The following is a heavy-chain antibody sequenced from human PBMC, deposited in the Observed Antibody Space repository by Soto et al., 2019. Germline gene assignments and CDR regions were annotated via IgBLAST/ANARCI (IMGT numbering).Heavy chain of an antibody. Sequence: EVQLLESGGGLVQPGESLRLSCAASGFTFSSYAMTWVRQAPGKGLEWVSAISAGGGSAYYADSVKGLFTISRDNSKNTLYLQMSSLRAEDTAVYYCAKVRSAWFFDYWGQGTLVTVSS. CDR2: ISAGGGSA. CDR3: AKVRSAWFFDY. V-gene: IGHV3-23*01. J-gene: IGHJ4*02. CDR1: GFTFSSYA. D-gene: IGHD6-19*01.